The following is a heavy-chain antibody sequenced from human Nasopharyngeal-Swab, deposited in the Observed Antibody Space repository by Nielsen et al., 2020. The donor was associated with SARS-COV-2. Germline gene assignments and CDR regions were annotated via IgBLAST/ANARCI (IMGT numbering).Heavy chain of an antibody. D-gene: IGHD2-2*01. CDR3: ARSLVGCSSHTCALMN. J-gene: IGHJ4*01. V-gene: IGHV4-4*02. Sequence: WIRQPPGTGLEWIGEVHHSGSTHYNPSLKSQVVISADKSNQFSLRMNSVTAADTALYYCARSLVGCSSHTCALMNWGHGTLVTVSS. CDR2: VHHSGST.